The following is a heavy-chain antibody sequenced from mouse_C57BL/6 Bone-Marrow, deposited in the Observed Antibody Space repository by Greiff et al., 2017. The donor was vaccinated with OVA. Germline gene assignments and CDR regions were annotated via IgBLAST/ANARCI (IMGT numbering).Heavy chain of an antibody. V-gene: IGHV3-6*01. CDR2: ISYDGSN. D-gene: IGHD2-2*01. J-gene: IGHJ2*01. Sequence: DVKLVESGPGLVKPSQSLSLTCSVTGYSITSGYYWNWIRQFPGNKLEWMGYISYDGSNNYNPSLKNRISITRDTSKNQFFLKLNSVTTEDTATYYCARNGYALDYWGRGTTLTVSS. CDR3: ARNGYALDY. CDR1: GYSITSGYY.